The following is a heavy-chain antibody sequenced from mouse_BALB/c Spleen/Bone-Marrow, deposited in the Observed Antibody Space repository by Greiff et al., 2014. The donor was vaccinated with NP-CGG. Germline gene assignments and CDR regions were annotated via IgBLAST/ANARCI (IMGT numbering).Heavy chain of an antibody. CDR2: IDPANDNT. V-gene: IGHV14-3*02. J-gene: IGHJ4*01. CDR3: ARSLVRMDY. D-gene: IGHD1-1*01. Sequence: EVQVVESGAELVKPGASVKLSCTASGFNIKDSFMNWVKQRPEQGLEWIGRIDPANDNTEYDPKFQGKATITTDTSSNTAYLQLNSLTYEDTAYYYCARSLVRMDYWGQGTSVTVSS. CDR1: GFNIKDSF.